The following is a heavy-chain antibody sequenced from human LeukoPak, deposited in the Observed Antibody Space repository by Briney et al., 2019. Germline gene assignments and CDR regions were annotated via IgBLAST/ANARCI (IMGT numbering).Heavy chain of an antibody. CDR2: IYSGGST. J-gene: IGHJ6*02. Sequence: GGSLRLSCAASGFTVSSNYMSWVRQAPGKGLEWVSVIYSGGSTYYADSVKGRFTISRDNSKNTLYLQMNSLRAEDTAVYYCARDQTYSSSSYYYYGMDVWGQGTTVTVSS. D-gene: IGHD6-6*01. CDR1: GFTVSSNY. V-gene: IGHV3-66*01. CDR3: ARDQTYSSSSYYYYGMDV.